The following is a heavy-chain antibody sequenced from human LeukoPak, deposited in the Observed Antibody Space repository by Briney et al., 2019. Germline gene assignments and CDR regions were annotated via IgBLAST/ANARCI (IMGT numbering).Heavy chain of an antibody. Sequence: ASVKVSCKASGGTFSSYAISWVRQAPGQGLEWMGGSIPIFGTASYAQKFQGRVTITADESTSTAYMELSSLRSEDTAVYYCARDPRRSRWLPTTWGQGTLVTVSS. D-gene: IGHD3-22*01. CDR2: SIPIFGTA. CDR3: ARDPRRSRWLPTT. V-gene: IGHV1-69*13. CDR1: GGTFSSYA. J-gene: IGHJ5*02.